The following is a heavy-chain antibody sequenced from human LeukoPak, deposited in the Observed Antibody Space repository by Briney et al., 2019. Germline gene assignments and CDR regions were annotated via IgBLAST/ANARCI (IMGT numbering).Heavy chain of an antibody. D-gene: IGHD6-19*01. V-gene: IGHV3-30*04. CDR3: ARDSSGWYGEGLYYYYYYMDV. CDR1: GFTFSTYA. CDR2: ISYDGSNK. Sequence: GGSLRLSCAASGFTFSTYAMHWVRQAPGKGLEWVAVISYDGSNKYYVDSVKGRFTISRANSKNTLYLQMNSLRAEDTAVYYCARDSSGWYGEGLYYYYYYMDVWGKGTTVTVSS. J-gene: IGHJ6*03.